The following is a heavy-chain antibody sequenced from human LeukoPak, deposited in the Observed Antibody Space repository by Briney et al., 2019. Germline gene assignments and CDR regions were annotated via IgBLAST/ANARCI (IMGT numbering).Heavy chain of an antibody. Sequence: SETLSLTCTVSGGSISSGDYYWSWIRQPPGKGLEWIGYIYYSGSTYYNPSLKSRVTISVDTSKNQFSLKLSSVTAADTAVYCCARVWVGEYCGGDCYSYFDYWGQGTLVTVSS. CDR2: IYYSGST. J-gene: IGHJ4*02. CDR3: ARVWVGEYCGGDCYSYFDY. D-gene: IGHD2-21*02. V-gene: IGHV4-30-4*01. CDR1: GGSISSGDYY.